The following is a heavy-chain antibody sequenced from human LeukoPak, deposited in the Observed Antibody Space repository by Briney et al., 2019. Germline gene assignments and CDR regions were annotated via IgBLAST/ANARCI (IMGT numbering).Heavy chain of an antibody. J-gene: IGHJ4*02. Sequence: GESLRLSCAASGFTFSSSAMSWVRQAPGKGLEWVSGISGSGGSTSYADSVKGRFTISRDNSKNTLYLQMNSLRAEDTAVYYCAKVRVGAPYYFDYWGQGTLVTVSS. CDR3: AKVRVGAPYYFDY. CDR1: GFTFSSSA. CDR2: ISGSGGST. V-gene: IGHV3-23*01. D-gene: IGHD1-26*01.